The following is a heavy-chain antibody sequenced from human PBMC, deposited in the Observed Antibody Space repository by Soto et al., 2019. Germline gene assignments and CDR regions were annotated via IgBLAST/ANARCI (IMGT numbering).Heavy chain of an antibody. CDR3: ARDLVVPAAICCWFDP. J-gene: IGHJ5*02. V-gene: IGHV1-3*01. CDR2: INAGNGNT. Sequence: ASVKVSCKASGYTFTSYAMHWVRQAPGQRLEWMGWINAGNGNTKYSQKFQGRVTITRDTSASTAYMELSSLRSEDTAVYYCARDLVVPAAICCWFDPRGQGTLVTVSS. D-gene: IGHD2-2*02. CDR1: GYTFTSYA.